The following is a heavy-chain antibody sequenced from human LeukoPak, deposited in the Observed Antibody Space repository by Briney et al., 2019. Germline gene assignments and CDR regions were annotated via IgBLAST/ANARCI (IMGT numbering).Heavy chain of an antibody. V-gene: IGHV3-7*01. Sequence: GGSLRLSCAASGFTFSSYWMSWVRQAPGKGLEWVANIKQDGSEKYYVDSVKGRFTISRDNAKNSLYLLMNSLRAEDTAVYYCARDDSVGNYGDYPTRSMGYYYYYGMDVWGQGTTVTVSS. CDR3: ARDDSVGNYGDYPTRSMGYYYYYGMDV. CDR1: GFTFSSYW. J-gene: IGHJ6*02. CDR2: IKQDGSEK. D-gene: IGHD4-17*01.